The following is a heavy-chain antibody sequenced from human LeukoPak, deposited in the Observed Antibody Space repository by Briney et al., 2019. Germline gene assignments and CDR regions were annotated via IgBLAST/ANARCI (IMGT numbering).Heavy chain of an antibody. CDR2: IYYSGSS. V-gene: IGHV4-59*01. CDR3: ARVPRSYYYYYYMDV. CDR1: GGSISSYY. J-gene: IGHJ6*03. Sequence: PSETLSLTCTVSGGSISSYYWSWIRQPPGKGLEWLGYIYYSGSSNYSPSLKSRVTMSADTSKNQFSLKLSSVTAADTAVYYCARVPRSYYYYYYMDVWGKGTTVTVSS.